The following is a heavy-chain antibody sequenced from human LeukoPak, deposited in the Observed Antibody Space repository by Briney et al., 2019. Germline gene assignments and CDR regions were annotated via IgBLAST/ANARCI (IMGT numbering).Heavy chain of an antibody. CDR1: GFTFSDYA. CDR3: AKKLRWDCSSTNCPKGDCFDP. V-gene: IGHV3-30-3*02. Sequence: GGSLRLSCAASGFTFSDYAKHWVRQAPGKGLDWVTFISYDRSNKNYAESVKGRFTISRDNSKNTLYLQMNSLRAEDTAVYYCAKKLRWDCSSTNCPKGDCFDPWGQGTLVTVSS. D-gene: IGHD2-2*01. CDR2: ISYDRSNK. J-gene: IGHJ5*02.